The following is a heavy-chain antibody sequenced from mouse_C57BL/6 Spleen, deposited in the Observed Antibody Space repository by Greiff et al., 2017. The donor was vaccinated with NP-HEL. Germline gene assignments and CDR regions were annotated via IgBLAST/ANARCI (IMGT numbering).Heavy chain of an antibody. CDR3: ARVYASSGDYFDY. D-gene: IGHD1-1*01. CDR2: ISDGGSYT. V-gene: IGHV5-4*03. CDR1: GFTFSSYA. J-gene: IGHJ2*01. Sequence: EVKLMESGGGLVKPGGSLKLSCAASGFTFSSYAMSWVRQTPEKRLEWVATISDGGSYTYYPDNVKGRFTISRDNAKNNLYLQMSHLKSEDTAMDYCARVYASSGDYFDYWGQGTTLTVSS.